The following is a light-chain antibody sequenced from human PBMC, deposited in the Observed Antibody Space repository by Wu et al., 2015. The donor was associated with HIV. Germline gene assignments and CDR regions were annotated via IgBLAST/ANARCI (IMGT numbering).Light chain of an antibody. Sequence: EIVLTQSPATLSLSPGERATLSCRASQSVRSSLAWYQQKPGQAPRLLIYDASNRATGIPARFSGSGSGTDFTLTISSLEPEDFAVYYCQQYGSSPTFGGGTKVEIK. J-gene: IGKJ4*01. CDR3: QQYGSSPT. V-gene: IGKV3-11*01. CDR2: DAS. CDR1: QSVRSS.